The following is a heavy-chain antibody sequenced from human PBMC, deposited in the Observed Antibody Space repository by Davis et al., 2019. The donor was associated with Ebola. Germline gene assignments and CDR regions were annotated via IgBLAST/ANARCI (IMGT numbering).Heavy chain of an antibody. J-gene: IGHJ4*02. D-gene: IGHD1-26*01. CDR1: GFTFSDNY. V-gene: IGHV3-11*01. Sequence: GGSLRLSCAASGFTFSDNYMTWIRQAPGKGLEWVAYISYSGATIYYADSVKGRFTISRDNAKNSLYLQMNSLRTEDTALYYCAKDMWELLILDYWGQGTLVTVSS. CDR2: ISYSGATI. CDR3: AKDMWELLILDY.